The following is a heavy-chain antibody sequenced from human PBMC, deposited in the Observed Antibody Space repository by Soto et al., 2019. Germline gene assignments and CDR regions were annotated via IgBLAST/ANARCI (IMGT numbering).Heavy chain of an antibody. D-gene: IGHD6-13*01. J-gene: IGHJ4*02. CDR3: AAQQLVFYYFDY. CDR2: IYYSGST. CDR1: GGSISSSSYY. Sequence: PSETLSLTCTVSGGSISSSSYYWGWIRQPPGKGLEWIGSIYYSGSTYYNPSLKSRVTISVDTSKNQFSLKLSSVTAADTAVYYCAAQQLVFYYFDYSGQGTLVTVSS. V-gene: IGHV4-39*01.